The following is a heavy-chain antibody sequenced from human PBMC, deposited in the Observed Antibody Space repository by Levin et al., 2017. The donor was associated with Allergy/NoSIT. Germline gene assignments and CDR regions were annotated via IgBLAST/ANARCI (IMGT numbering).Heavy chain of an antibody. Sequence: GGSLRLSCAASGFTFSSYSMNWVRQAPGKGLEWVSSISSSSSYIYYADSVKGRFTISRDNAKNSLYLQMNSLRAEDTAVYYCARDGAVGATIIYWGQGTLVTVSS. CDR3: ARDGAVGATIIY. CDR2: ISSSSSYI. CDR1: GFTFSSYS. D-gene: IGHD5-12*01. J-gene: IGHJ4*02. V-gene: IGHV3-21*01.